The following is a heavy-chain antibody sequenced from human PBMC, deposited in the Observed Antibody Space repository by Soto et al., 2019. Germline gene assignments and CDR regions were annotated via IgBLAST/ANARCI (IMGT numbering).Heavy chain of an antibody. Sequence: QVQLVQSGAEVKKPGASVKVSCKASGYTFTSYDINWVRQATGQGLEWMGWMNPDSGDTRYVQKFQGRVNMTRDTSISTAYLELSSLRSEDTAVYYCARGRRDYYDSGDWVPLGDWGQGTPVTVSS. CDR2: MNPDSGDT. CDR3: ARGRRDYYDSGDWVPLGD. V-gene: IGHV1-8*01. CDR1: GYTFTSYD. D-gene: IGHD3-22*01. J-gene: IGHJ4*02.